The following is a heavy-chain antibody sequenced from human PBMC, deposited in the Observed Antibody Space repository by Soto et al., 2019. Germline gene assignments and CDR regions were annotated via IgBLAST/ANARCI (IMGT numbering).Heavy chain of an antibody. D-gene: IGHD4-4*01. J-gene: IGHJ4*02. CDR3: AREGINNYNEYYFES. CDR1: GFTFSTYS. V-gene: IGHV3-21*01. Sequence: EMHLVESGGGLVKPGGSLRLSCAASGFTFSTYSMNWVRQAPGKGLEWVSSISGSGNYTHYADFLRGRFTISRDNAKTSLYLQMNSLRAEDTAVYYCAREGINNYNEYYFESWGQGTVVTVSS. CDR2: ISGSGNYT.